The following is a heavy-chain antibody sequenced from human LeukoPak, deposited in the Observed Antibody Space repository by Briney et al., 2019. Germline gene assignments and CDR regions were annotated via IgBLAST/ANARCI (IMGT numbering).Heavy chain of an antibody. CDR2: LSGSGTST. D-gene: IGHD3-10*01. CDR1: GFTFSSYA. J-gene: IGHJ6*02. Sequence: GGSLRLSCAASGFTFSSYAMSWVRQAPGKGLEWGSALSGSGTSTYHADSVKGRFTISRDNSKNTLYLQMNSLRAEDTAVYYCAKAALVRGVIIPYYYYSMDVWGQGTTVTVSS. CDR3: AKAALVRGVIIPYYYYSMDV. V-gene: IGHV3-23*01.